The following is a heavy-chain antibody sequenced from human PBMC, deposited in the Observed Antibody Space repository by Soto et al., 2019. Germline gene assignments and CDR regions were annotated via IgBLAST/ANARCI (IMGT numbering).Heavy chain of an antibody. CDR2: IYYSGST. CDR1: GGSISSGGYY. Sequence: PSETLSLTCTVSGGSISSGGYYWSWIRQHPGKGLEWIGYIYYSGSTYYNPSLKSRVTISVDTSKNQFSLKLSSVTAADTAVYYCARAGSGSWPLRHFDEWGQGTLVTVSS. V-gene: IGHV4-31*03. J-gene: IGHJ4*02. CDR3: ARAGSGSWPLRHFDE. D-gene: IGHD6-13*01.